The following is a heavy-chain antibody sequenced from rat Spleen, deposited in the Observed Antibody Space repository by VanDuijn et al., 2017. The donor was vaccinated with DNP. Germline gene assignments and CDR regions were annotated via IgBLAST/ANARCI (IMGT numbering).Heavy chain of an antibody. CDR2: INPDGDRT. V-gene: IGHV5-20*01. CDR3: TTDFERGY. J-gene: IGHJ2*01. D-gene: IGHD1-11*01. CDR1: GFTFSDYY. Sequence: EVQLVESGGGLVQPGRSLKLSCAASGFTFSDYYMAWVRQAPAKGLEWVASINPDGDRTYYRNSVKGRFTISRDNAKSTLYLQMDSLRSEDTATYYCTTDFERGYWGQGVMVTVSS.